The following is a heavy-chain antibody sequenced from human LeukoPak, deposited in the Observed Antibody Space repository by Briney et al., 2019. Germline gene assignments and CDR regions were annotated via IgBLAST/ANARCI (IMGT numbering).Heavy chain of an antibody. CDR1: GFTFSSYS. D-gene: IGHD7-27*01. CDR3: ARDDASLGTSFDY. Sequence: PGGSLRLSCAASGFTFSSYSMNWVRQAPGKGLEWVSSISSSSGYIYYADSMKGRFTISRDNAKNSLYLQMNSLRAEDTAVYYCARDDASLGTSFDYWSQGTLVTVSS. V-gene: IGHV3-21*01. CDR2: ISSSSGYI. J-gene: IGHJ4*02.